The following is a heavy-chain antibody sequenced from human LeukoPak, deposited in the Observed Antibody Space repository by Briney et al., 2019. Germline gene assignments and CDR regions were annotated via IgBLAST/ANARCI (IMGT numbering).Heavy chain of an antibody. Sequence: PSETLSLTCAVYGGSFSGYYWSWIRQPPGKGLEWIGEINHSGSTNYNPSLKSRVTISVDTSKNQFSLKLSSVTAADTAVYYCARGREHYGSGSYHDYWGQGTLVTVSS. CDR3: ARGREHYGSGSYHDY. V-gene: IGHV4-34*01. CDR1: GGSFSGYY. J-gene: IGHJ4*02. CDR2: INHSGST. D-gene: IGHD3-10*01.